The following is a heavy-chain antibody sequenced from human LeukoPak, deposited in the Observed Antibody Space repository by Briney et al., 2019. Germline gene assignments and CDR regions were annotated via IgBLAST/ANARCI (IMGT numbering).Heavy chain of an antibody. D-gene: IGHD3/OR15-3a*01. CDR2: IYPGESDI. V-gene: IGHV5-51*01. J-gene: IGHJ5*02. CDR1: GYSFTSYW. Sequence: GESLKISCKGFGYSFTSYWIGWVRQMPGKGLEWMGLIYPGESDIRYSPSFQGQVTISADKSISTAYLQWSSLKASDTAMYYCARLGYDLYNWFDPWGQGTLVTVSS. CDR3: ARLGYDLYNWFDP.